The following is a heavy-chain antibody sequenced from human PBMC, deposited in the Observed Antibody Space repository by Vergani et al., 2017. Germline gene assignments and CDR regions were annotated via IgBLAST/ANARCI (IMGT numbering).Heavy chain of an antibody. V-gene: IGHV3-7*01. Sequence: EVQLVESGGGLVKPGGSLRLSCAASGFTFSSYSMNWVRQAPGKGLEWVANIKQDGSEKYYVDSVKGRFTISRDNAKNSLYLQMNSLRAEDTAVYYCARNPNSSGYFVEDYYYGMDVWGQGTTVTVSS. CDR3: ARNPNSSGYFVEDYYYGMDV. D-gene: IGHD3-22*01. J-gene: IGHJ6*02. CDR1: GFTFSSYS. CDR2: IKQDGSEK.